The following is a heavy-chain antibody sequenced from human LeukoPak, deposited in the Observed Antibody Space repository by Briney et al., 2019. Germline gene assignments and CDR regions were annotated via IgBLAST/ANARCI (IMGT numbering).Heavy chain of an antibody. V-gene: IGHV3-23*01. CDR2: ISESGVGS. J-gene: IGHJ4*02. CDR1: GFTVRSYA. Sequence: GGSLRLSCVASGFTVRSYAMNWVRQAPGKGLEWVSGISESGVGSNYADSVKGRFTTSRDNSKNTLYLQMNSLRAEDTAVYYCAKVRVGATIDDWGQGTLVTVSS. D-gene: IGHD1-26*01. CDR3: AKVRVGATIDD.